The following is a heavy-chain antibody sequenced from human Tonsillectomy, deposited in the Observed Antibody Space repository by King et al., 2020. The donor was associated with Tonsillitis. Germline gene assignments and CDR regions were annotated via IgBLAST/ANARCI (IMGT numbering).Heavy chain of an antibody. CDR2: IRSKAKSYAT. V-gene: IGHV3-73*01. Sequence: VQLVESGGGLVQPGGSLKLSCAASGFIFSGSAMHWVRQASGKGLEWVGRIRSKAKSYATAYAASVKGRFTISRDDSKNTAYLQMNSLKTEDTAVYDCTRGGQDGFYYGMDVWGQGTTVTVSS. J-gene: IGHJ6*02. D-gene: IGHD3-16*01. CDR1: GFIFSGSA. CDR3: TRGGQDGFYYGMDV.